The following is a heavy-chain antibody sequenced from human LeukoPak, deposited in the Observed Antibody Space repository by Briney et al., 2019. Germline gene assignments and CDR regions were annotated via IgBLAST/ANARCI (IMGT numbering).Heavy chain of an antibody. J-gene: IGHJ6*02. CDR3: AAGSLYYYGMDV. CDR1: GFTFSSYS. V-gene: IGHV3-48*02. Sequence: GGSLRLSCAASGFTFSSYSMNWVRQAPGKGLEWVSYISSSSSTIYYADSVKGRFTISRDNAKNSLYLQMNSLRDEDTAVYYYAAGSLYYYGMDVWGQGTTVTVSS. CDR2: ISSSSSTI. D-gene: IGHD3-10*01.